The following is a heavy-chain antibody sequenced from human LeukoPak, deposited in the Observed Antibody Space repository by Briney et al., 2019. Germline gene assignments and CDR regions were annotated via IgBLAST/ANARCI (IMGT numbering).Heavy chain of an antibody. CDR2: VSGRSSGI. CDR1: AFFFSSYS. V-gene: IGHV3-48*04. Sequence: GGSLRLFCAAAAFFFSSYSMNWCSRAAGKGLVGVSYVSGRSSGIYYADSVKGRFTISRDNAKNSLFLQMKSLSAEDTAVYYCARGLLGATNAFDFWGQGTMVTVSS. CDR3: ARGLLGATNAFDF. D-gene: IGHD1-26*01. J-gene: IGHJ3*01.